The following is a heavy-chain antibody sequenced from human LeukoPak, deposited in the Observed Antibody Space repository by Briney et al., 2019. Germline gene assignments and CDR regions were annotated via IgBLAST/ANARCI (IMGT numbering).Heavy chain of an antibody. D-gene: IGHD2-15*01. Sequence: GESLKISCKGSGYSFTSYWIGWVRQMPGKGLEWMGIIYPGDSDTRYCPSFQGQVTISADKSISTAYLQWSSLKVSDTAMYYCPRLVGCSGGSCYDYFDYWGQGTLVTVSS. V-gene: IGHV5-51*01. J-gene: IGHJ4*02. CDR2: IYPGDSDT. CDR3: PRLVGCSGGSCYDYFDY. CDR1: GYSFTSYW.